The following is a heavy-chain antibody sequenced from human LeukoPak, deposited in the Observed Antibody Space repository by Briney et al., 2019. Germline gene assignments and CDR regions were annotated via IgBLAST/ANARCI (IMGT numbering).Heavy chain of an antibody. D-gene: IGHD1-20*01. CDR1: GFTFNNHA. CDR3: ARDPNWNGYFDY. Sequence: GGSLRLSCAASGFTFNNHAMHWVRQAPGKGLEWVAVISYDGSIEYFADSVKGRFTISRDNSKNTLYLQMNSLRAEDTAVYYCARDPNWNGYFDYWGQGTLVTVSS. V-gene: IGHV3-30-3*01. CDR2: ISYDGSIE. J-gene: IGHJ4*02.